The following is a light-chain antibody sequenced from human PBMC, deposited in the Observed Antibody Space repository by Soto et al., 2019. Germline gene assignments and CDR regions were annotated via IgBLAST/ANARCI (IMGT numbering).Light chain of an antibody. CDR2: EVS. CDR3: SSYAGSNDRWV. Sequence: QSALTQPPSASGSPGQSVTISCTGTSSDIGAYNYVSWYQQHPGKAPKLMIHEVSKRPSGVPDRFSGSKSGNTASLTVSGLQAEDEAVYYCSSYAGSNDRWVFGGGTKLTVL. J-gene: IGLJ3*02. V-gene: IGLV2-8*01. CDR1: SSDIGAYNY.